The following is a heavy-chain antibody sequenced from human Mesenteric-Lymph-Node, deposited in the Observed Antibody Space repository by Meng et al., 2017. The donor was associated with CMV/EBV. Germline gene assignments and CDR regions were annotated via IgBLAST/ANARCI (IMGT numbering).Heavy chain of an antibody. CDR3: ARATYGYFDY. CDR1: GDSVSSNSAA. V-gene: IGHV6-1*01. Sequence: ISGDSVSSNSAACNWIRPSPSRGLEWLGRTYYRSKWYNDYAVSVKSRITINPDTSKNHFSVQLNSVTPEDTAVYFCARATYGYFDYWGQGTLVTVSS. D-gene: IGHD2-8*01. CDR2: TYYRSKWYN. J-gene: IGHJ4*02.